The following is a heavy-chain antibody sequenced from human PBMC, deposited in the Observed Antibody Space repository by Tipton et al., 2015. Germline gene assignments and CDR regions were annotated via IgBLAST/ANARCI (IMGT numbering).Heavy chain of an antibody. D-gene: IGHD4-23*01. Sequence: TLSLTCSVSSDSISKYYWSWIRQPPGKELQWIGYIQYSGGTNYNPSLESRVSMSVDTSKTQFSLEMRSVTATDTAVYYCARARGSHGGLFDSWGQVTLVTVSS. J-gene: IGHJ4*02. V-gene: IGHV4-59*07. CDR1: SDSISKYY. CDR3: ARARGSHGGLFDS. CDR2: IQYSGGT.